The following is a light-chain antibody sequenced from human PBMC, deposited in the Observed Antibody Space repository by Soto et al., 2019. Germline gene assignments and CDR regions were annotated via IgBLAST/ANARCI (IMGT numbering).Light chain of an antibody. V-gene: IGLV1-47*01. J-gene: IGLJ1*01. CDR1: SSSIGSNY. Sequence: QSVLTQPPSASGTPGQRVTISCSGSSSSIGSNYVYWYQQLPGTAPKLLIYRNNQRPSGVPDRFSGSKSGTSASLAISGLRSEDDADYYCTAWNYTLTVYVFVPSSKVPV. CDR2: RNN. CDR3: TAWNYTLTVYV.